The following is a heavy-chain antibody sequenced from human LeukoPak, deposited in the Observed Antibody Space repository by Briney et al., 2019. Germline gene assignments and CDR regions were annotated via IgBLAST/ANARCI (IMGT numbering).Heavy chain of an antibody. CDR2: INSDGSST. CDR1: GFTFSTYW. D-gene: IGHD3-10*01. CDR3: ARDYYGSLDH. J-gene: IGHJ4*02. Sequence: GGSLRLSCAASGFTFSTYWMHWVRQAPGKGLVWVSLINSDGSSTTYADSVKGRFTISRDNAKNTLYLQMNSLRAEDTAVYYCARDYYGSLDHWGQGTLVTVSS. V-gene: IGHV3-74*01.